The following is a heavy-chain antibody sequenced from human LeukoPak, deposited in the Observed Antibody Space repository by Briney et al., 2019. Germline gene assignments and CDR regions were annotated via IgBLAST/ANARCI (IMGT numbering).Heavy chain of an antibody. J-gene: IGHJ4*02. CDR1: GFTFDDYG. Sequence: GGSLRLSCAASGFTFDDYGMSWVRQAPGKGLEWVSGINWNGGSTGYADSVKGRFTISRDNAKNSLYLRMNGLRAEDTALYYCARGTLKAAATDFDYWGQGTLVTVSS. CDR2: INWNGGST. CDR3: ARGTLKAAATDFDY. D-gene: IGHD6-13*01. V-gene: IGHV3-20*04.